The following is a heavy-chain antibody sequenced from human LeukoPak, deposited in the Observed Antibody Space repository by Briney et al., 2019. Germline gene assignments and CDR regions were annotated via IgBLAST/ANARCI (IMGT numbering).Heavy chain of an antibody. J-gene: IGHJ4*02. V-gene: IGHV1-18*01. CDR2: ISAYNGNT. Sequence: ASVKVSCKASGYSFTSYAISWVRQAPGQGLGWVGWISAYNGNTDYAQKLQVRVTMTTDTPTSTAYMELRGLRSDDTAVYYCARVVVVGDNYFDYWGQGTLVTVSS. CDR3: ARVVVVGDNYFDY. CDR1: GYSFTSYA. D-gene: IGHD2-15*01.